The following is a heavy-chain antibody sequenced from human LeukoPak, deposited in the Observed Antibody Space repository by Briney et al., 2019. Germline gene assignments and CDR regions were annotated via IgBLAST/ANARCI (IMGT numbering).Heavy chain of an antibody. V-gene: IGHV3-48*01. J-gene: IGHJ4*02. CDR1: GFPFSTFS. D-gene: IGHD6-6*01. CDR2: ISSSSSTI. Sequence: GGSLRLSCAASGFPFSTFSMNWVRQAPGRGLEWVSYISSSSSTIYYADSVKGRFTISRDNAKISLYLQINSLRAEDTAVYYCAREDGSSYFFDYWGQGTLVTVSS. CDR3: AREDGSSYFFDY.